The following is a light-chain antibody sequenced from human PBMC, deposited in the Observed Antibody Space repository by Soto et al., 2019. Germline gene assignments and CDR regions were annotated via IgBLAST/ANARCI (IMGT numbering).Light chain of an antibody. V-gene: IGKV3-15*01. CDR1: QSVSSN. CDR2: GAS. CDR3: QQLYGYPLT. Sequence: EIVMTQSPATLSVSPGERATLSCRASQSVSSNLAWYQQKPGQAPRLLIYGASTRATGIPARFSGSGSGTEFTLTISSLQSEDFATYHCQQLYGYPLTFGGGTRVEIK. J-gene: IGKJ4*01.